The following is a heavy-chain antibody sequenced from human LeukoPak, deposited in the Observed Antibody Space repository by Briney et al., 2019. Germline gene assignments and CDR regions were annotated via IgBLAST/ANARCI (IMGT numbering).Heavy chain of an antibody. D-gene: IGHD2-2*01. CDR1: GYTFTGNY. Sequence: ASVKVSCKASGYTFTGNYMHWVRQAPGQGLELMGWINPNSGGTNYAQQLQSRLTMTRDTSIRTASMELSRLRSDDAAVDYCARDPGSTSWRYYYYMDVWGKGTTVTVSS. CDR3: ARDPGSTSWRYYYYMDV. V-gene: IGHV1-2*02. CDR2: INPNSGGT. J-gene: IGHJ6*03.